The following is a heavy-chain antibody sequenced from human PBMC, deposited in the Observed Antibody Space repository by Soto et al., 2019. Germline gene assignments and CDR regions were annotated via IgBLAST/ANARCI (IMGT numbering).Heavy chain of an antibody. V-gene: IGHV3-15*01. D-gene: IGHD2-8*01. CDR1: GFTFSNAW. Sequence: EVQLVESGGGWVKPGGPLRLSGAGSGFTFSNAWMGWARRAPGKGLEWVGRIKSDAYGGAIDYAAPVKGRFTISRDDSKNTLFLQMNNLRAEDTAVYSCTTTKGRLEPPTNDFWGQGTPVIVSS. CDR3: TTTKGRLEPPTNDF. CDR2: IKSDAYGGAI. J-gene: IGHJ4*02.